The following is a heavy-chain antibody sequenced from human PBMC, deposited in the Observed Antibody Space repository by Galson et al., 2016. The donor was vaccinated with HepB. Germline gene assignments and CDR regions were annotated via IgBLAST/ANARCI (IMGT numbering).Heavy chain of an antibody. CDR3: ARPLVGAPEFAFDY. J-gene: IGHJ4*02. D-gene: IGHD1-26*01. CDR1: SLSSGYYY. V-gene: IGHV4-39*01. CDR2: INDSGSA. Sequence: SLSSGYYYWGWIRQPPGKELEWIGSINDSGSAYYNPSLESRVTISVDTSKNQFSLKLSSVTAADTAVYYCARPLVGAPEFAFDYWGQGTLVTVSS.